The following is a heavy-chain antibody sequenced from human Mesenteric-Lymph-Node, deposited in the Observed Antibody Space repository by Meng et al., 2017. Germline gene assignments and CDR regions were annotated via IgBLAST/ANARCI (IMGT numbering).Heavy chain of an antibody. CDR1: GITFSSFA. V-gene: IGHV3-23*01. D-gene: IGHD1-26*01. J-gene: IGHJ3*02. CDR2: ISGRGGNT. Sequence: GGSLRLSCAASGITFSSFAMTRVRQAPGKGLEWVSAISGRGGNTYYADSVKGRFTISRDNSKNTLYLQMSSLRAEDTAVYYCAKDVVGATYSFDIWGQGTMVTVSS. CDR3: AKDVVGATYSFDI.